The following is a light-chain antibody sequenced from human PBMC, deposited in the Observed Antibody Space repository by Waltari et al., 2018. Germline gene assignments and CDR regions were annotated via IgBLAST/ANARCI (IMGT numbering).Light chain of an antibody. V-gene: IGKV3-15*01. J-gene: IGKJ1*01. Sequence: ETVMTQSPATLFVSPGERATLSCRASQSVSRNLAWYQQKPGQAPRLLIYETSTRATGIPARFSGSGSGTEFTLTISSLQSEDVAIYHCHQYNNWPPWTVGQGTKVEIK. CDR3: HQYNNWPPWT. CDR1: QSVSRN. CDR2: ETS.